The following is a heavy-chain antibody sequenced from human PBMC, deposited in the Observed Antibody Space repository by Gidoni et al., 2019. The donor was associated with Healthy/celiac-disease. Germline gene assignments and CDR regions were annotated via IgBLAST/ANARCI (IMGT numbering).Heavy chain of an antibody. Sequence: EVQLVESGGGLVKPGGSLRLSCAASGFTFSSYSMNWVRQAPGKGLEWVSSISSSSSYIYYADSVKGRFTISGDNAKNSLYLQMNSLRAEDTAVYYCARVGQSFIAVAGTPDYWGQGTLVTVSS. CDR2: ISSSSSYI. V-gene: IGHV3-21*01. CDR3: ARVGQSFIAVAGTPDY. D-gene: IGHD6-19*01. CDR1: GFTFSSYS. J-gene: IGHJ4*02.